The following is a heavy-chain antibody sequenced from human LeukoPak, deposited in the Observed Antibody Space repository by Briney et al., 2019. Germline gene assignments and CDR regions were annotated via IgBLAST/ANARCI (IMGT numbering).Heavy chain of an antibody. J-gene: IGHJ4*02. D-gene: IGHD3-3*01. V-gene: IGHV3-7*01. CDR3: ARIRITIFGVDYFDY. CDR1: GFNFNIHW. Sequence: PGGSLRLSCAASGFNFNIHWMSWVRQAPGKGLEGVANIKHDGGEKYYVDSVKGRFTISRDNAKNSLYLQMNSLRAEDTAVYYCARIRITIFGVDYFDYWGQGTLVTVSS. CDR2: IKHDGGEK.